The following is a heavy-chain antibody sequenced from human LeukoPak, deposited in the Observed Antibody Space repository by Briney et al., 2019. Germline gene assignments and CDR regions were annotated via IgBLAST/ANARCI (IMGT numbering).Heavy chain of an antibody. CDR1: GFTFSSYA. J-gene: IGHJ4*02. CDR3: AKDSSSGWYGFDY. CDR2: ISGSGGST. V-gene: IGHV3-23*01. Sequence: QTGGSLRLSCAASGFTFSSYAMSWVRQAPGKGLEWVSAISGSGGSTYYADSVKGRFTISRDNSKNTLYPQMNSLRAEDTAVYYCAKDSSSGWYGFDYWGQGTLVTVSS. D-gene: IGHD6-19*01.